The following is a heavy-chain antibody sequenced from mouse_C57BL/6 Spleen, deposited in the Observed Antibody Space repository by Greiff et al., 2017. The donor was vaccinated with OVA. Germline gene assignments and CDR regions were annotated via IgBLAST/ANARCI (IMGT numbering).Heavy chain of an antibody. Sequence: VQLQQSGPGLVKPSQSLSLTCSVTGYSITSGYYWNWIRQFPGNKLEWMGYISYDGSNNYNPSLKNRISITRDTSKNQFFLKLNSVTTEDTATYYCARGWTTGYFDVWGTGTTVTVSS. V-gene: IGHV3-6*01. CDR2: ISYDGSN. D-gene: IGHD1-1*01. CDR1: GYSITSGYY. CDR3: ARGWTTGYFDV. J-gene: IGHJ1*03.